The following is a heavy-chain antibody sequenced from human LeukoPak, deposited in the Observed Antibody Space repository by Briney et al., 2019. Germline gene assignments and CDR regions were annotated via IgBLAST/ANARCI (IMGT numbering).Heavy chain of an antibody. CDR2: INPNSGGT. J-gene: IGHJ4*02. Sequence: ASVKVSCKASGYTFTGYYMHWVRQAPGQGLEWMGWINPNSGGTNYAQKFQGWVTMTRDTSISTAYMELSRLRSDDTAVYYCARAGYGAYTEDLDNWGQGTQVTVSS. V-gene: IGHV1-2*04. CDR1: GYTFTGYY. CDR3: ARAGYGAYTEDLDN. D-gene: IGHD5-12*01.